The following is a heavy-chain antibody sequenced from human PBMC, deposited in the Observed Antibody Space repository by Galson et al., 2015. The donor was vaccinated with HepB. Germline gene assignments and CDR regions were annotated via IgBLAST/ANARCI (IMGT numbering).Heavy chain of an antibody. D-gene: IGHD3-10*01. V-gene: IGHV1-46*01. CDR3: ATTMVRGNSEYYYGMDV. CDR1: GYTFTNYY. Sequence: SVKVSCKASGYTFTNYYMHWVRQAPGQGLEWMGIINPSSGSTTYAHEFQGRVTMTRDTSTTTVYMELSSLRSEDTAVYYCATTMVRGNSEYYYGMDVWGQGTTVTVSS. CDR2: INPSSGST. J-gene: IGHJ6*02.